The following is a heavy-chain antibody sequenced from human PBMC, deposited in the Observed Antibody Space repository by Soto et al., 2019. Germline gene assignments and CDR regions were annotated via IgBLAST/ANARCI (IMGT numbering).Heavy chain of an antibody. CDR2: ISGSGGST. J-gene: IGHJ4*02. D-gene: IGHD3-22*01. Sequence: GSLRLSCAASGFTFSSYAMSWVRQAPGKGLEWVSAISGSGGSTYYADSVKGRFTISRDNSKNTLYLQMNSLRAEDTAVYYCAKPDYYDSSGYFNYFDYWGQGTLVTVSS. CDR3: AKPDYYDSSGYFNYFDY. V-gene: IGHV3-23*01. CDR1: GFTFSSYA.